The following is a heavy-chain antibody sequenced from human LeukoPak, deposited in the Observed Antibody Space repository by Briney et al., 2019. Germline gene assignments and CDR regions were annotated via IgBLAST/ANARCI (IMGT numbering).Heavy chain of an antibody. CDR2: IYYSGST. CDR1: GGSISSYY. D-gene: IGHD3-16*02. J-gene: IGHJ4*02. Sequence: SETLSLTCTVSGGSISSYYWSWIRQPPGKGLEWIGYIYYSGSTNYNPSLKSRVTISVDKSKNQFSLKLSSVTAADTAVYYCARRRRYDYVWGSYRPFDYWGQGTLVTVSS. V-gene: IGHV4-59*12. CDR3: ARRRRYDYVWGSYRPFDY.